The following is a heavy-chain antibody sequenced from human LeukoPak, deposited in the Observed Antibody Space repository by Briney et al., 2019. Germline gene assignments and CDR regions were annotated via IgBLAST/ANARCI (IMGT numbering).Heavy chain of an antibody. CDR2: ISSSSSTI. D-gene: IGHD3-22*01. CDR1: GFTFSSYS. CDR3: ARDSPDYYDSSGYYLPNFDY. J-gene: IGHJ4*02. V-gene: IGHV3-48*02. Sequence: GGSLRLSCAASGFTFSSYSMNRVRQAPGKGLEWVSYISSSSSTIYYADSVKGRFTISRDNAKNSLYLQMNSLRDEDTAVYYCARDSPDYYDSSGYYLPNFDYWGQGTLVTVSS.